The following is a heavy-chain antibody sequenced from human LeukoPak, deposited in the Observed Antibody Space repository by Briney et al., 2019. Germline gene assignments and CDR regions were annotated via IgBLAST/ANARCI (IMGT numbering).Heavy chain of an antibody. CDR1: GYTFTGYY. V-gene: IGHV1-2*02. D-gene: IGHD3-22*01. J-gene: IGHJ4*02. CDR3: ASGYASPVYDRSGTADY. CDR2: INPNSGGT. Sequence: GASVKVSCKASGYTFTGYYMHWVRQAPGQGLEWMGWINPNSGGTNYAQKFQGRVTMTGDTSISTAYMELSRLRSDDTAVYYCASGYASPVYDRSGTADYWGQGTLVTVSS.